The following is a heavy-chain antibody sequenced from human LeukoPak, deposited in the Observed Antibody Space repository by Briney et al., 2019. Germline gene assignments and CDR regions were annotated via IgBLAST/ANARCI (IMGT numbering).Heavy chain of an antibody. CDR1: GFILSSYG. V-gene: IGHV3-33*01. J-gene: IGHJ4*02. Sequence: GGSLRLSCAASGFILSSYGMHWVRQAPGKGLEWVALIWYDGSNKYYTDSVKGRLTISRDNSKNTLYLQMNNLRAEDTAVYYCAREGPRGNSQFDYWGQGTLVTVSS. D-gene: IGHD2/OR15-2a*01. CDR3: AREGPRGNSQFDY. CDR2: IWYDGSNK.